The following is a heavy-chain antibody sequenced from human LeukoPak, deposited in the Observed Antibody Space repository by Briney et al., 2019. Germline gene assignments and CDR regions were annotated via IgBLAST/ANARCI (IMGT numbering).Heavy chain of an antibody. J-gene: IGHJ4*02. Sequence: SETLSLTCTVSGGSISSYYWSWIRQPPGKGLEWIGYIYYSGSTIYNPSLKSRVTISVDTSKNQFSLKLNSVTAADTAVYYCARSQNYYGSGDYWSQGTLVTVSS. V-gene: IGHV4-59*01. CDR1: GGSISSYY. CDR3: ARSQNYYGSGDY. CDR2: IYYSGST. D-gene: IGHD3-10*01.